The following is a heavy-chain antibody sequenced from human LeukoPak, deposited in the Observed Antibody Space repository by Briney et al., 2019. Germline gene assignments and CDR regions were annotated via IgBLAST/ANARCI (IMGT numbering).Heavy chain of an antibody. CDR2: ISYDGSDK. CDR3: ARAGVANPFFDY. V-gene: IGHV3-30*04. CDR1: GFTFSSYP. J-gene: IGHJ4*02. Sequence: GGSLRLSCVASGFTFSSYPIHWVRQAPGKGLEWVAGISYDGSDKYYADSVKGRLSISRDNSKNTLYLQMNSLRAEDTAVYYCARAGVANPFFDYWGQGTLVTVSS.